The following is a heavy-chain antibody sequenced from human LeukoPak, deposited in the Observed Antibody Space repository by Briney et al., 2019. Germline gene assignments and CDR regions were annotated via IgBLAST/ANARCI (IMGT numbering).Heavy chain of an antibody. V-gene: IGHV4-61*02. CDR2: IYTSGNT. CDR3: ARGGYYGLGNDFRFDP. CDR1: GGSISSGSYY. J-gene: IGHJ5*02. Sequence: SETLSLTCTVSGGSISSGSYYWSWIRQPAGKGLEWIGRIYTSGNTNYNPSLKSRVTISVDTSKNQFSLKLSSVTAADTAVYYCARGGYYGLGNDFRFDPWGQGTLVTVSS. D-gene: IGHD3-10*01.